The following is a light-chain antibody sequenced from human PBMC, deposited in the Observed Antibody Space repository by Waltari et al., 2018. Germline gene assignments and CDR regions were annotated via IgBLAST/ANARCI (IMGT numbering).Light chain of an antibody. J-gene: IGLJ2*01. CDR2: EVR. V-gene: IGLV2-14*01. Sequence: QSALTQPASVSGSPGQSITISCTGSSSDIGAYNYFAWYQHFPDEAPNLLIYEVRNRPSGVSSRFSGSKSGNTASLTISGIQAEDEAHYYCSSYTNTFVVFGGGTKLTVL. CDR1: SSDIGAYNY. CDR3: SSYTNTFVV.